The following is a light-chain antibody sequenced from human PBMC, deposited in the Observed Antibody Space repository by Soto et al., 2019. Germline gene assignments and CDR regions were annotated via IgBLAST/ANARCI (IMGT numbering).Light chain of an antibody. V-gene: IGLV2-8*01. J-gene: IGLJ2*01. CDR3: SSYAGNNQVV. CDR2: DVT. CDR1: TSDVGAYNY. Sequence: QSVLTQPASVSGSPGQSITISCTGTTSDVGAYNYVSWYQQHPGKAPKLLIYDVTKRPSGVPGRFSGSKSVNTASLTVSGLQAEDEADYYCSSYAGNNQVVFGGGTKLTVL.